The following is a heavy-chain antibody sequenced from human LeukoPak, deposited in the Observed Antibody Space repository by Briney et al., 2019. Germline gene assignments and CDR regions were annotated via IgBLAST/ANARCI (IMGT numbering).Heavy chain of an antibody. D-gene: IGHD2-15*01. Sequence: SQTLSLTCTVSGASIRGGDYYWSWIRQPPGKGLEWIGYIYDSGSTYYNPSLKSRITISVDTSENRFSLKLSSVTATDTAVYYCARDCSGGSCYGAFDIWGQGTMVTVSS. J-gene: IGHJ3*02. CDR1: GASIRGGDYY. V-gene: IGHV4-30-4*01. CDR3: ARDCSGGSCYGAFDI. CDR2: IYDSGST.